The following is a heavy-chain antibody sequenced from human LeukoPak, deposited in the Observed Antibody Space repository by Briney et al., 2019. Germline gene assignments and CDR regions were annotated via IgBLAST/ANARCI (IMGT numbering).Heavy chain of an antibody. CDR1: GYTFSNYG. CDR3: ARHSGSGWQALGY. D-gene: IGHD6-19*01. V-gene: IGHV1-18*04. Sequence: ASVKVSCKASGYTFSNYGISWVRQAPGLGLEWMGWTSYNGNANYAQKFQDRVTMTTDTSTTTAYMELRSLESDDTAVYYCARHSGSGWQALGYWGQGTLVTVSS. J-gene: IGHJ4*02. CDR2: TSYNGNA.